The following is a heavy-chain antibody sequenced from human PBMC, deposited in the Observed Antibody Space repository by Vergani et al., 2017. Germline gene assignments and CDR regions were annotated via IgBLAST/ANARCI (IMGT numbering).Heavy chain of an antibody. V-gene: IGHV4-34*01. CDR1: GGSFSGYY. J-gene: IGHJ4*02. Sequence: QVQLQQWGAGLLKPSETLSLTCAVYGGSFSGYYWSRIRQPPGKGLEWIGEINHSGSTNYNPSLKSRVTISVDTSKIQFSLKLSSVTAADTAVYYCARGEDCSGGSCYPDYWGQGTLVTVSS. D-gene: IGHD2-15*01. CDR3: ARGEDCSGGSCYPDY. CDR2: INHSGST.